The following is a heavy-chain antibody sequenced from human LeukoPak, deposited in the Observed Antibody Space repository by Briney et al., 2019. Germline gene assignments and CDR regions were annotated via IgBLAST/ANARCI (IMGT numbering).Heavy chain of an antibody. CDR1: GFTFSSYA. CDR2: ISGSGGST. D-gene: IGHD3-22*01. CDR3: AKESIWEPYYYDSSGYYIG. Sequence: GGSRRLSCAASGFTFSSYAMSWVRQAPGKGLEWVSAISGSGGSTYYADSVKGRFTISRDNSKNTLYLQMNSLRAEDTAVYYCAKESIWEPYYYDSSGYYIGWGQGTLVTVSS. J-gene: IGHJ4*02. V-gene: IGHV3-23*01.